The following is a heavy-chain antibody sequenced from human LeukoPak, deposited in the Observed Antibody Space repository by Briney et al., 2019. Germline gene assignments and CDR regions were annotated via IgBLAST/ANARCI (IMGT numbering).Heavy chain of an antibody. J-gene: IGHJ4*02. CDR3: ARGTSMIVVASFDY. D-gene: IGHD3-22*01. V-gene: IGHV4-30-2*01. CDR2: IYHSGST. CDR1: GGSISSGGYY. Sequence: PSETLSLTCTVSGGSISSGGYYWSWIRQPPGKGLEWIGYIYHSGSTYYNPSLKSRVIISVDTSKKQFSLKLNSVTAADTAVYYCARGTSMIVVASFDYWGQGTLVTVSS.